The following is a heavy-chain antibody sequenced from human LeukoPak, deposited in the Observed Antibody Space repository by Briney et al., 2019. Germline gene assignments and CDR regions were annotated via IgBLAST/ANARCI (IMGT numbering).Heavy chain of an antibody. CDR1: GFTFSSYA. D-gene: IGHD1-26*01. V-gene: IGHV3-23*01. J-gene: IGHJ3*02. Sequence: PGGPLRLSCAASGFTFSSYAMSWVRQAPGKGLEWVSAISGSGGSTYYADSVKGRFTISRDNSKNTLYLQMNSLRAEDTAVYYCAKPLSGSYQGIQDAFDIWGQGTMVTVSS. CDR3: AKPLSGSYQGIQDAFDI. CDR2: ISGSGGST.